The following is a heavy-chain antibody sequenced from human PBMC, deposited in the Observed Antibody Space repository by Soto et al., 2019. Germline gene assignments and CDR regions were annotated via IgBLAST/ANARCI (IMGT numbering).Heavy chain of an antibody. CDR1: GFTVSSNY. CDR2: IFTGGST. Sequence: EVQLVESGGGLVQPGGSLRLSCAASGFTVSSNYMSWVRQAPGKGLVWVSVIFTGGSTYYADSVKGRFTISRHSSMNTVYLQMDILRAEDTAVYYRVRDRQSSGCLDALDIWGQGTMGTVSS. CDR3: VRDRQSSGCLDALDI. D-gene: IGHD6-19*01. J-gene: IGHJ3*02. V-gene: IGHV3-53*04.